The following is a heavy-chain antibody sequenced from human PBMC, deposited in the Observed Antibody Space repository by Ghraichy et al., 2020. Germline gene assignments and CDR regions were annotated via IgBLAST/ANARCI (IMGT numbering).Heavy chain of an antibody. CDR2: ISGSGGST. CDR1: GFTFSSYA. J-gene: IGHJ4*02. CDR3: AKDGNYYYDSSGYYSLPDY. Sequence: GGSLRLSCAASGFTFSSYAMSWVRQAPGKGLEWVSAISGSGGSTYYADSVKGRFTISRDNSKNTLYLQMNSLRAEDTAVYYCAKDGNYYYDSSGYYSLPDYWGQGTLVTVSS. D-gene: IGHD3-22*01. V-gene: IGHV3-23*01.